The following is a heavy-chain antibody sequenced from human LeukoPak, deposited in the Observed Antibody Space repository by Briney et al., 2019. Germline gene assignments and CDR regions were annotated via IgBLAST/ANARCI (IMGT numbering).Heavy chain of an antibody. CDR1: GFTFSSYG. Sequence: GGTLRLSCAASGFTFSSYGMSWVRQAPGKGLEWVSAISGSGGSTYYADSVKGRFTISRDNSKNTLYLQMNSLRAEDTAVYYCATNWRVGSDYDNDAFDIWGQGTMVTVSS. J-gene: IGHJ3*02. D-gene: IGHD1-1*01. CDR2: ISGSGGST. CDR3: ATNWRVGSDYDNDAFDI. V-gene: IGHV3-23*01.